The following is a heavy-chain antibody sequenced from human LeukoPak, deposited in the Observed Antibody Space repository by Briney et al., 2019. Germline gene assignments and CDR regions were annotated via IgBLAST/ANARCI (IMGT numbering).Heavy chain of an antibody. CDR2: IYYSGST. Sequence: SETLSLTCTVSGGSISSYYWSWIRQPPGKGLEWIGYIYYSGSTNYNPSLKSRVTISVDTSKNQFSLQLNSVTPEDTAVYYCARGPSYFQHWGQGTLVTVSS. J-gene: IGHJ1*01. CDR3: ARGPSYFQH. CDR1: GGSISSYY. V-gene: IGHV4-59*12.